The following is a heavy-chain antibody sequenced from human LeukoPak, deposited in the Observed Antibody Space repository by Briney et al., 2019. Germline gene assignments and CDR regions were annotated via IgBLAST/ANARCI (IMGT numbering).Heavy chain of an antibody. CDR2: RKYDGSEK. J-gene: IGHJ4*02. CDR3: ARNIEAAGLFLDY. Sequence: GGSLRLSCAASGFTFSSYWMSWVRQGPGKGLGWVANRKYDGSEKYYVDSVKGRLTISSVNAKNSLYLQMNSLRAEDTAVYYCARNIEAAGLFLDYWRQGTLVSVSS. D-gene: IGHD6-13*01. V-gene: IGHV3-7*01. CDR1: GFTFSSYW.